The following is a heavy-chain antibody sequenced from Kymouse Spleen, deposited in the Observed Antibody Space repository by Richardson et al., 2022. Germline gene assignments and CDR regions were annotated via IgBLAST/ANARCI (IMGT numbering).Heavy chain of an antibody. CDR1: GFTFSSYD. V-gene: IGHV3-13*01. D-gene: IGHD6-6*01. Sequence: EVQLVESGGGLVQPGGSLRLSCAASGFTFSSYDMHWVRQATGKGLEWVSAIGTAGDTYYPGSVKGRFTISRENAKNSLYLQMNSLRAGDTAVYYCARDRPLEYSSSSDYYYGMDVWGQGTTVTVSS. CDR2: IGTAGDT. CDR3: ARDRPLEYSSSSDYYYGMDV. J-gene: IGHJ6*02.